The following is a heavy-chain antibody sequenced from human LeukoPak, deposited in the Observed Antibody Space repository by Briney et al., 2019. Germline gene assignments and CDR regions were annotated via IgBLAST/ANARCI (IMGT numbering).Heavy chain of an antibody. J-gene: IGHJ4*02. CDR3: AGSILTGYPTFDC. Sequence: PGGSLRLSCAASGFTFSDYCMGWTRQAPGKGLEWVSYITSSGSNMYYADSMKGRFTISRDNAKNSVYLQMNSLRAEDTAVYYCAGSILTGYPTFDCWGQGTLVTVSS. V-gene: IGHV3-11*01. CDR2: ITSSGSNM. CDR1: GFTFSDYC. D-gene: IGHD3-9*01.